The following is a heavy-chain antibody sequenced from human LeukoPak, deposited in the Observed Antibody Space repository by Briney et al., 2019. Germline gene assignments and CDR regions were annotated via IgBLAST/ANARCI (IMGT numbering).Heavy chain of an antibody. CDR2: ISGNNDNP. J-gene: IGHJ4*02. CDR3: ARDGTSTDDY. CDR1: GYTFSNFG. V-gene: IGHV1-18*01. D-gene: IGHD2-2*01. Sequence: ASVRVSCKASGYTFSNFGISWVRQAPGQGLEWMGWISGNNDNPNYGQKFQGRLTVTTDSSTSTAYMELRNLRSDDTAVYYCARDGTSTDDYWGQGTLVTVSS.